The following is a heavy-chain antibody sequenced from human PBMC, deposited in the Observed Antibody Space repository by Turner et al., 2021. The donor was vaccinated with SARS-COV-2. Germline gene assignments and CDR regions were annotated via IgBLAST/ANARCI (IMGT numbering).Heavy chain of an antibody. J-gene: IGHJ1*01. CDR3: AKVERYTSDYV. CDR1: NFSHSNYA. V-gene: IGHV3-23*01. D-gene: IGHD3-16*01. Sequence: EVQLLESGGGLVQPGGSLRRSCAASNFSHSNYAMSWVRQAPGKGLEWVSAITGTTGRAGSTFYADSVKGRFTISRDNSENTLYLQMDSLRVEDTAIYYCAKVERYTSDYVWGQGTLVTVSS. CDR2: ITGTTGRAGST.